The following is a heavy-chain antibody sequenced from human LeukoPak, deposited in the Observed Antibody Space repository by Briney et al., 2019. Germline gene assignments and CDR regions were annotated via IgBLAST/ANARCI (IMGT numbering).Heavy chain of an antibody. D-gene: IGHD3-10*01. CDR3: TRVLLWFGPQGDYGMDV. V-gene: IGHV3-73*01. Sequence: PGGSLRLSCAASGFTFSGSAMHWVRQASGKGLEWVGRIISKAKRYATAYAASVKGRFTISRDDSNNTAYLQMNSLKTEDTAVYYCTRVLLWFGPQGDYGMDVWGQGTTVTVSS. CDR1: GFTFSGSA. J-gene: IGHJ6*02. CDR2: IISKAKRYAT.